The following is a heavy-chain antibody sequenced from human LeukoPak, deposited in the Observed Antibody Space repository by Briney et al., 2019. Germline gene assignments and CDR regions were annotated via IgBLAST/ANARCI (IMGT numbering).Heavy chain of an antibody. V-gene: IGHV4-39*01. D-gene: IGHD3-3*01. Sequence: PSETLSFTCSVSGASMSGTSYYWGWIRQPPGKGLEWIGSIYYSGTTHYNASLKSRVIISLDRSRTQFSLQVNSLTAADTAVYYCARHAVADSVTVCGVSPDVWGKGTTATLFS. CDR1: GASMSGTSYY. J-gene: IGHJ6*04. CDR3: ARHAVADSVTVCGVSPDV. CDR2: IYYSGTT.